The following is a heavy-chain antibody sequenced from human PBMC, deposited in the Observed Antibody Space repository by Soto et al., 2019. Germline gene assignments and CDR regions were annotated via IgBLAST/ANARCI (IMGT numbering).Heavy chain of an antibody. CDR1: GGSISSGGYS. Sequence: PSETLSLTCAVSGGSISSGGYSWSWIRQPPGKGLEWIGYIYHSGSTYYNPSLKSRVTISVDRSKNQFSLKLSSVTAADTAVYYCARGNAYCGGDCYPDYFDYWGQGTLVPVSS. D-gene: IGHD2-21*02. V-gene: IGHV4-30-2*01. CDR3: ARGNAYCGGDCYPDYFDY. J-gene: IGHJ4*02. CDR2: IYHSGST.